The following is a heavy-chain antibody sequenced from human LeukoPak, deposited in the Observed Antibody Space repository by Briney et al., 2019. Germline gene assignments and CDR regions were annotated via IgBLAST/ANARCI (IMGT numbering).Heavy chain of an antibody. V-gene: IGHV3-53*01. D-gene: IGHD3-10*01. J-gene: IGHJ5*02. CDR1: GFTVSSNY. CDR3: ARDRGVRGDNWFDR. CDR2: IYSGGST. Sequence: GGSLRLSCAASGFTVSSNYMSWVRQAPGKGLEWVSVIYSGGSTYYADSVKGRFTISRDNSKNTLYLQMNSLRAEDTAVYYCARDRGVRGDNWFDRWGQGTLVTVSS.